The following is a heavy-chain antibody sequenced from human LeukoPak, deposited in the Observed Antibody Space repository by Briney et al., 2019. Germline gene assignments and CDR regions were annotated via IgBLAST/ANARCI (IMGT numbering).Heavy chain of an antibody. D-gene: IGHD1-26*01. CDR2: ISYSGST. V-gene: IGHV4-59*01. Sequence: SVTLSLTCTVSGGSINSYYWSWIRQPPGKGLEWIGFISYSGSTGYRPSLKSRVTISVDTSKNHFSLKLSSVTAADTAVYYCARDGNYFYSGMDVWGQGTTVTVSS. CDR1: GGSINSYY. J-gene: IGHJ6*02. CDR3: ARDGNYFYSGMDV.